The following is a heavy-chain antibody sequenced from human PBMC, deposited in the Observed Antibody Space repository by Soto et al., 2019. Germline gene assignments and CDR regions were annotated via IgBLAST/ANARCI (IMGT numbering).Heavy chain of an antibody. Sequence: PSETLSLTCTVSGGYISSYYWSWIRQPPGKGLEWIGYIYYSGSTNYNPSLKSRVTISVDTSKNQFSLKLSSVTAADTAVYYCARLSTMIVGYFDYWGQGTLVTVSS. V-gene: IGHV4-59*08. CDR3: ARLSTMIVGYFDY. CDR2: IYYSGST. J-gene: IGHJ4*02. CDR1: GGYISSYY. D-gene: IGHD3-22*01.